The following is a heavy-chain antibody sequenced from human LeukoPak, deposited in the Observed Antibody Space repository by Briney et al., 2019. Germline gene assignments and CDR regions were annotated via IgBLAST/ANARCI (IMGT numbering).Heavy chain of an antibody. D-gene: IGHD1-26*01. CDR2: ISGSGGST. CDR3: AKDREVGPKPAYFQH. J-gene: IGHJ1*01. Sequence: PGGSLRLSCAASGFTFSSYAMSWVRQAPGKGLEWVSAISGSGGSTYYADSVKGRFTISRDNSKNTLYLQMNSLRAEDTAVYYCAKDREVGPKPAYFQHWGQGTLVTVSS. V-gene: IGHV3-23*01. CDR1: GFTFSSYA.